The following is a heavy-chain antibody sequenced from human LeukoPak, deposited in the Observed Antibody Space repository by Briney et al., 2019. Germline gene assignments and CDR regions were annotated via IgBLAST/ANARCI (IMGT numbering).Heavy chain of an antibody. J-gene: IGHJ4*02. V-gene: IGHV3-30*09. CDR1: GFTFSNFA. Sequence: GGSLRLSCAASGFTFSNFAMNWVRQAPGKGLERVAFISYDGSIKSYADSVKGRFAVPRDNSKNTLYLQMNSLRPEDTAFYYCAKSYDNGWYVCDYWGQGTLVTVSS. CDR2: ISYDGSIK. D-gene: IGHD6-19*01. CDR3: AKSYDNGWYVCDY.